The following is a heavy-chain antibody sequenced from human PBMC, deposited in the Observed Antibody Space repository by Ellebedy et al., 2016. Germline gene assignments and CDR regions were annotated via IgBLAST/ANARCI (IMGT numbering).Heavy chain of an antibody. CDR1: GFTFSSYG. CDR3: ARDFVLRSRETDAFDI. Sequence: GGSLRLSXAASGFTFSSYGMHWVRQAPGKGPEWVAVIWYDGSNKYYADSVKGRFTISRDNSKNTLYLQMNSLRAEDTAVYYCARDFVLRSRETDAFDIWGQGTMVTVSS. D-gene: IGHD3-16*01. J-gene: IGHJ3*02. V-gene: IGHV3-33*01. CDR2: IWYDGSNK.